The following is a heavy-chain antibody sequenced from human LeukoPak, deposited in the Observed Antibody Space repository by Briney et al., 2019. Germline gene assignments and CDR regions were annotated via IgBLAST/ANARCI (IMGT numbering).Heavy chain of an antibody. CDR1: GGSISSSSYY. D-gene: IGHD3-10*01. J-gene: IGHJ6*02. V-gene: IGHV4-39*01. CDR3: ARPGAMVRGVPFSYYYGMDV. Sequence: PSETLSLTCTVSGGSISSSSYYWGWIRQPPGKELEWIGSIYYSGSTYYNPSLKSRVTISVDTSKNQFSLKLSSVTAADTAVYYCARPGAMVRGVPFSYYYGMDVWGQGTTVTVSS. CDR2: IYYSGST.